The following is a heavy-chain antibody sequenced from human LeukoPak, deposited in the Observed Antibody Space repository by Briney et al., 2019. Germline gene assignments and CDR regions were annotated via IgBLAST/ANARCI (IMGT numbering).Heavy chain of an antibody. CDR3: ARRGYSYGWTFDY. Sequence: GGSLXLSCAASGFTFSSYWMSWVRQAPGKGLEXVANIKQDGREKYYVDSVKGRFTISRDNAKNSLYLQMNSLRAEDTAVYYCARRGYSYGWTFDYWGQGTLVTVSS. CDR1: GFTFSSYW. J-gene: IGHJ4*02. V-gene: IGHV3-7*01. D-gene: IGHD5-18*01. CDR2: IKQDGREK.